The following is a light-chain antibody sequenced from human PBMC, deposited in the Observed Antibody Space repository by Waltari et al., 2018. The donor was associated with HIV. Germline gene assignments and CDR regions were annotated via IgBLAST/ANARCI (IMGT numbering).Light chain of an antibody. CDR2: EVS. J-gene: IGLJ2*01. Sequence: QSALTQPASVSGSPGQSITMSCTGTTSDIGGYNFVSWYQQHPGKAPKVIIYEVSNRPSGVSTLFSGSKSGNTASLTISGLQAEDEADYYCSSYSTATNVAFGGGTKLTVL. CDR1: TSDIGGYNF. V-gene: IGLV2-14*01. CDR3: SSYSTATNVA.